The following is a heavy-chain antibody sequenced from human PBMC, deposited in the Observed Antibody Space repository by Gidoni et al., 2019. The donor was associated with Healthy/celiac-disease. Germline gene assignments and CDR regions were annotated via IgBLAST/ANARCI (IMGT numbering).Heavy chain of an antibody. D-gene: IGHD4-17*01. CDR3: TRTGLRDGDS. V-gene: IGHV3-73*01. CDR2: IRSKANSYAT. Sequence: EVQLVESGGGLVQPGGSLTLSCAASVFTFSGSAMHWVRQASGKGLEWVGRIRSKANSYATAYAASVKGRFTISRDDSKNTAYLQMNSLKAEDTAVYYCTRTGLRDGDSWGKGTLVTVSS. CDR1: VFTFSGSA. J-gene: IGHJ4*02.